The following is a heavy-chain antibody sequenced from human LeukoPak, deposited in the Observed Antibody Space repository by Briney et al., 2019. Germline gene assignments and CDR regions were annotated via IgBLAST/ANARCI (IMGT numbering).Heavy chain of an antibody. CDR1: GGSFSGYY. D-gene: IGHD6-19*01. CDR3: ARGTVSSGWDDYFDY. CDR2: INHSGST. V-gene: IGHV4-34*01. Sequence: SEALPLTCAVYGGSFSGYYWSWIRQPPGKGLEWIGEINHSGSTNYNPSLKSRVTISVDTSKNQFSLKLSSVTAADTAVYYCARGTVSSGWDDYFDYWGQGTLVTVSS. J-gene: IGHJ4*02.